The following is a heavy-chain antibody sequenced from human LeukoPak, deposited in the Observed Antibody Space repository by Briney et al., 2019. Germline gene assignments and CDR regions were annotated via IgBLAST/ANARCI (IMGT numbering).Heavy chain of an antibody. J-gene: IGHJ3*02. Sequence: AGGSLRLSCAASGFTFSSYAMHWVRQAPGKGLEWVAVISYDGSNKYYADSVKGRFTISRDNSKNTLYLQMNSLRAEDTAVYYCARGRNLGIAARRGAFDIWGQGTMVTVSS. V-gene: IGHV3-30-3*01. D-gene: IGHD6-6*01. CDR2: ISYDGSNK. CDR3: ARGRNLGIAARRGAFDI. CDR1: GFTFSSYA.